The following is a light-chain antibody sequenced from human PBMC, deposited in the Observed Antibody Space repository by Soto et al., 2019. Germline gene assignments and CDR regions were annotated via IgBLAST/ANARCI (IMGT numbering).Light chain of an antibody. CDR2: TNN. V-gene: IGLV1-44*01. J-gene: IGLJ1*01. CDR3: AAWDDSLNGRV. CDR1: SSNIGSNT. Sequence: SVLTQPPSASGTPGQRVTLSCSGSSSNIGSNTVNWYQQLPGTAPKLLIYTNNQRPSGVPDRFSGSKSGASASLAISGLQSEDEGDYYCAAWDDSLNGRVFGTGTKLTVL.